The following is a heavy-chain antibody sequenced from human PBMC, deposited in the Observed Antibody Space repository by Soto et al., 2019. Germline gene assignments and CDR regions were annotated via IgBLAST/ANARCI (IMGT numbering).Heavy chain of an antibody. CDR2: IYSGGST. V-gene: IGHV3-53*01. Sequence: EVQLVESGGGLIQPGGSLRLSCAASGFTFSSHDMNWVRQAPGKGLEWVSLIYSGGSTYYADSVKGRFTISTDNSNNTLYLQMSSLTAEDTAVYYSATRPLLPGAPWGQGTMVTVSS. J-gene: IGHJ3*01. D-gene: IGHD3-22*01. CDR3: ATRPLLPGAP. CDR1: GFTFSSHD.